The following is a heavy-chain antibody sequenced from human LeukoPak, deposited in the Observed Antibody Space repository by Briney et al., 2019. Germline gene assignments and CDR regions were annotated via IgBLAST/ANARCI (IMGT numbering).Heavy chain of an antibody. D-gene: IGHD2-2*01. J-gene: IGHJ3*02. CDR1: GGSISSSSYY. V-gene: IGHV4-39*01. CDR2: IYYSGST. CDR3: AVYCSSTSCYARRAFDI. Sequence: TSETLSLTCTVSGGSISSSSYYWGWIRQPPGKGLEWIGSIYYSGSTYYNPSLKSRVTISVDTSKNQFSLKLSSVTAADTAVYYCAVYCSSTSCYARRAFDIWGQGTTVTVSS.